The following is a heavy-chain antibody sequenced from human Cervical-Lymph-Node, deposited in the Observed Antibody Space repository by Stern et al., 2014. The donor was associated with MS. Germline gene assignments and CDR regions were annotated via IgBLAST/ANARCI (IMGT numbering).Heavy chain of an antibody. CDR2: ISGSGGIT. Sequence: EVHLVESGGGLVQPGGSLRLSCAASGFTFSSYAMNWVRQAPGKGLEWVSAISGSGGITYYADSVKGRFTISRDNAENTLYLEMNSLRADDTAVYYCAKDVYDSSGYQFDYWGQGTLVTVSS. D-gene: IGHD3-22*01. J-gene: IGHJ4*02. CDR1: GFTFSSYA. V-gene: IGHV3-23*04. CDR3: AKDVYDSSGYQFDY.